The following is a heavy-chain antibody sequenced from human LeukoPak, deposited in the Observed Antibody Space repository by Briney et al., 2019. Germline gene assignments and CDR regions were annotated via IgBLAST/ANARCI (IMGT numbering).Heavy chain of an antibody. CDR2: IYYSGST. D-gene: IGHD4-17*01. CDR3: ATLPRRYGDHTVDY. CDR1: GGSISSGGYY. V-gene: IGHV4-31*03. J-gene: IGHJ4*02. Sequence: PSQTLSLTCTVSGGSISSGGYYWSWIRQHPGKGLEWIGYIYYSGSTYYNPSLKSRVTISVDTSKNQFSLKLSSATAADTAVYYCATLPRRYGDHTVDYWGQGTLVTVSS.